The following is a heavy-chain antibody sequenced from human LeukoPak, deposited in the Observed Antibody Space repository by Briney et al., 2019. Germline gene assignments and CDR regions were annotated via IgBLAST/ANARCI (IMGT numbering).Heavy chain of an antibody. J-gene: IGHJ4*02. V-gene: IGHV4-34*01. CDR1: GGSFSGYY. D-gene: IGHD2-2*01. CDR3: ATDEGGCSSTSCYGL. CDR2: INHSGST. Sequence: SETLSLTCAVYGGSFSGYYWSWIRQPPGKGREWIGEINHSGSTNYNPSLKSRVTISVDTSKNQFSLKLSSVTAADTAVYYCATDEGGCSSTSCYGLWGQGTLVTVS.